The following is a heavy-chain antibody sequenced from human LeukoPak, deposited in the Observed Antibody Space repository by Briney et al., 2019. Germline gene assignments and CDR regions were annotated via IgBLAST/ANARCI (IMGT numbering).Heavy chain of an antibody. Sequence: AGGSLRLSCAASGFAFSSYAMSWVRQAPGKGLEWVSAISGSGGSTYYADSVKGRFTISRDNSKNTLYLQMNSLRAEDTAVYYCARDPHIITGTTNWFDLWGQGTLVTVSS. J-gene: IGHJ5*02. CDR3: ARDPHIITGTTNWFDL. CDR2: ISGSGGST. CDR1: GFAFSSYA. V-gene: IGHV3-23*01. D-gene: IGHD1-7*01.